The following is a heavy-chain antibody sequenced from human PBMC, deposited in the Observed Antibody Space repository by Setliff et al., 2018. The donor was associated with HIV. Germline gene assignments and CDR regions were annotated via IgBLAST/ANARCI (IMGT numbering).Heavy chain of an antibody. V-gene: IGHV1-69*13. CDR3: AREGRGGQLWSFGYHGMDV. Sequence: SVKVSCKASGGTFSRHAISWVRQAPGQGLEWMGGIIPIFGTANYAQKFQGRVTITADESTSTAYMELSSLRSEDTAVYYCAREGRGGQLWSFGYHGMDVWGQGTTVTVSS. CDR1: GGTFSRHA. D-gene: IGHD5-18*01. CDR2: IIPIFGTA. J-gene: IGHJ6*02.